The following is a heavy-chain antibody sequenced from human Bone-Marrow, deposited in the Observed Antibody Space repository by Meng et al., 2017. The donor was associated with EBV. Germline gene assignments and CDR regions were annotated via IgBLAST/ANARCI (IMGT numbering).Heavy chain of an antibody. CDR2: INNDGSST. D-gene: IGHD3/OR15-3a*01. CDR3: ATGTGYYPYNWFDP. Sequence: DEQWATYGVGLVPLGGSLCLSGAASGFTSSSDLMHWVRKAPGKGLGWFSHINNDGSSTNYADSVKGRFTISKDNAKNTLYLQMNSLRAEDTAVYYCATGTGYYPYNWFDPWGQGTLVTVSS. J-gene: IGHJ5*02. CDR1: GFTSSSDL. V-gene: IGHV3-74*01.